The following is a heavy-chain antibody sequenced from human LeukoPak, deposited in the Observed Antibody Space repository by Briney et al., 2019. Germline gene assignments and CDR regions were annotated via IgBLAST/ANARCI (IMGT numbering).Heavy chain of an antibody. J-gene: IGHJ6*03. CDR3: ARGCNDPQGLNYYYYMDV. Sequence: SETLSLTCAVYGGSFSGYYWSWIRQPPGKGLEWIVYINHSGSTNYTPSLKRRLTISVDTYKNQFSLKLSSVPAADTAVYNCARGCNDPQGLNYYYYMDVWGKGTTVTVSS. CDR1: GGSFSGYY. CDR2: INHSGST. D-gene: IGHD2/OR15-2a*01. V-gene: IGHV4-34*01.